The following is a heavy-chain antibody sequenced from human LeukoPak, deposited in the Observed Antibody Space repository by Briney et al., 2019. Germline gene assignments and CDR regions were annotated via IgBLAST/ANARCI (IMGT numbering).Heavy chain of an antibody. V-gene: IGHV3-23*01. CDR2: ISDSGGST. Sequence: PEGSLRLSCAASGFTFSNCAMSWVRQAPGKGLEWVSLISDSGGSTYYADSVKGRFTISRDNSKNTLYLQMDSLRAEDTAVYYCAKGGGSRNFDYWGQGTLVTVSS. CDR3: AKGGGSRNFDY. CDR1: GFTFSNCA. J-gene: IGHJ4*02. D-gene: IGHD1-26*01.